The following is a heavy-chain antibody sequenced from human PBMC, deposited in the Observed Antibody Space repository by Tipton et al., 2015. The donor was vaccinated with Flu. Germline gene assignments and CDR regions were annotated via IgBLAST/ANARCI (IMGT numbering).Heavy chain of an antibody. D-gene: IGHD3-10*01. CDR3: ARSTYYYGSGSSDY. V-gene: IGHV4-38-2*01. J-gene: IGHJ4*02. CDR1: GESMGINYY. Sequence: TLSLTCSVSGESMGINYYWGWIRQPPGEGLEWIGNIHRSGSTYYNPSLRSRVTMSVDSSKNQFSLRLSSVTAADTAVYYCARSTYYYGSGSSDYWGQGTLVTVSS. CDR2: IHRSGST.